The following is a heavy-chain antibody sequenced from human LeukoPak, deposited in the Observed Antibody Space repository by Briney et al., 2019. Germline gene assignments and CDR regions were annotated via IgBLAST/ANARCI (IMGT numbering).Heavy chain of an antibody. D-gene: IGHD5-18*01. CDR2: VYYSGST. J-gene: IGHJ4*02. V-gene: IGHV4-59*01. CDR1: GDSISTYY. CDR3: SASKQLWLRGLFDY. Sequence: SETLSLTCSVSGDSISTYYWSWIRQPPGKAVEWIGYVYYSGSTDYNPSLKSRVTISVDTSKKQFSLNLNSVTASNAAVYYCSASKQLWLRGLFDYWGQGTLVTVSS.